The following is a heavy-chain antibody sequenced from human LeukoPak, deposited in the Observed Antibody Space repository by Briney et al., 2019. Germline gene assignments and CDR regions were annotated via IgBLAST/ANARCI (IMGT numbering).Heavy chain of an antibody. V-gene: IGHV3-9*01. CDR3: AKDMYYDYVWGSLLDY. CDR1: GFTFDDYA. CDR2: ISWNSGSI. Sequence: SGGSLRLSCAASGFTFDDYAMHWVRQAPGKGLEWVSGISWNSGSIGYADSVKGRFTISRDNAKNSLYLQMNSLRAEDTALYYCAKDMYYDYVWGSLLDYWGQGTLVTVSS. J-gene: IGHJ4*02. D-gene: IGHD3-16*01.